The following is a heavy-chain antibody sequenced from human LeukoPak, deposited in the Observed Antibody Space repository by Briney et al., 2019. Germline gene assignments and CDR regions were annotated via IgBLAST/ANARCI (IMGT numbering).Heavy chain of an antibody. V-gene: IGHV3-30-3*01. CDR1: GFTFSSYA. D-gene: IGHD6-13*01. Sequence: GGSLRLSCAASGFTFSSYAMHWVRQAPGKGLERVAVISYDGSNKYYADSVKGRFTISRDNSKNTLYLQMNSLRAEDTAVYYCARDHYSSSWYLYYYYGMDVWGQGTTVTVSS. CDR3: ARDHYSSSWYLYYYYGMDV. CDR2: ISYDGSNK. J-gene: IGHJ6*02.